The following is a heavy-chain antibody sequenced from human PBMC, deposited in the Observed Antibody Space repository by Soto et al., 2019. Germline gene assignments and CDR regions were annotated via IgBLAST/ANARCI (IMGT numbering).Heavy chain of an antibody. V-gene: IGHV4-34*01. CDR2: INHSGSV. J-gene: IGHJ3*01. CDR3: AKDRGIIIKAGDAFDV. CDR1: GGSFHGYY. Sequence: SETLSLTCAVYGGSFHGYYWSWIRQPPGKGLEWIGEINHSGSVNFNPTFKSRVSISLDRSKNTASLQMDSLRAEDTAVYYCAKDRGIIIKAGDAFDVWGQGTKVTVSS. D-gene: IGHD6-25*01.